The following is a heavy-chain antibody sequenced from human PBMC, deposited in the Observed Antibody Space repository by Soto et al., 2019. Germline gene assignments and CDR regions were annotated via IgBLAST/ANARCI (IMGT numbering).Heavy chain of an antibody. Sequence: QLQLQESGPGLVKPSETLSLTCTVSGGSISNTNYYWGWIRQPPGKGLEWIGSIYYSGSTYYSPSLKSRVTISVDTSKNQFSLKLSSVTAADTAVYYCARPEGAVAGTGWFDPWGQGTLVTVSS. J-gene: IGHJ5*02. CDR1: GGSISNTNYY. V-gene: IGHV4-39*01. D-gene: IGHD6-19*01. CDR3: ARPEGAVAGTGWFDP. CDR2: IYYSGST.